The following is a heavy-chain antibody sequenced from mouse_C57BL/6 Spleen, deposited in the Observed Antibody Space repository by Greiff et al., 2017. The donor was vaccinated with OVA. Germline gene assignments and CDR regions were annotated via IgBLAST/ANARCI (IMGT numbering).Heavy chain of an antibody. CDR1: GYAFSSYW. CDR3: ARGSLGSSYVGWFAY. Sequence: QVQLQQSGAELVKPGASVKISCKASGYAFSSYWMNWVKQRPGKGLEWIGQIYPGDGDTTYNGKFKGKATLTADKSSSTAYMQLSSLTSEDSAVYFCARGSLGSSYVGWFAYWGQGTLVTVSA. J-gene: IGHJ3*01. D-gene: IGHD1-1*01. CDR2: IYPGDGDT. V-gene: IGHV1-80*01.